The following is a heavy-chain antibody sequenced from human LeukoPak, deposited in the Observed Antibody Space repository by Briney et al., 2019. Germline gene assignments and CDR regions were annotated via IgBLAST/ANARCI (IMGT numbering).Heavy chain of an antibody. J-gene: IGHJ2*01. D-gene: IGHD3-10*01. Sequence: GGSLRLSCAASGLNFNDNDMDWVRQAPGKGLEWVAVIWDDGSNKYYAESVKGRFSISRDISKNMLYLQMNSLRVEDTAVYYCAKERGGQDWDFDLWGRGTLVTVSS. CDR2: IWDDGSNK. CDR3: AKERGGQDWDFDL. CDR1: GLNFNDND. V-gene: IGHV3-33*06.